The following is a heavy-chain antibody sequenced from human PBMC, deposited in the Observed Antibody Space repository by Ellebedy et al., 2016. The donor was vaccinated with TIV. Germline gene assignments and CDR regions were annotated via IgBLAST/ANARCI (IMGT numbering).Heavy chain of an antibody. V-gene: IGHV3-23*01. Sequence: GGSLRLXXAASGFTFSVSAMSWVRQAPGKGLEWVSGISGSGASTYYADSVRGRFTISRDNSKNTVYVHMNGLRDEDTAVYYCAKPIGQMTQFQHTMDVWGQGTTVTVSS. CDR2: ISGSGAST. CDR3: AKPIGQMTQFQHTMDV. D-gene: IGHD2-21*01. J-gene: IGHJ6*02. CDR1: GFTFSVSA.